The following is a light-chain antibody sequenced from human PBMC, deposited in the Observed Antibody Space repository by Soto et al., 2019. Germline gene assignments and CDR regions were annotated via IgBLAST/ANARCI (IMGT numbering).Light chain of an antibody. CDR3: QQYNNWPLT. V-gene: IGKV3-15*01. CDR2: GAS. Sequence: EIVMTQSPATLSVSPGERATLSCRASQSTNNYLAWYQQKPGQAPRLLIDGASTRATGIPARFSGSGSGTEFTLTISSLQSEDFVVYYCQQYNNWPLTFGGGTKVEIK. J-gene: IGKJ4*01. CDR1: QSTNNY.